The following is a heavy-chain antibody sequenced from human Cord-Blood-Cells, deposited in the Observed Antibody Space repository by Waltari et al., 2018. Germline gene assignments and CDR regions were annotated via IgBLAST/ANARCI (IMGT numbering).Heavy chain of an antibody. D-gene: IGHD6-19*01. J-gene: IGHJ4*02. CDR3: ARTVSGWYGY. Sequence: QLQLQESGPGLVKPSETLSLTCTASGGSISSSSYYWGWFRQPPGKGLEWIGSIYYSGSTYSNPSLKSQVTISVDTSKNQFSLKLSSVTAADTAVYYCARTVSGWYGYWGQGTLVTVSS. CDR1: GGSISSSSYY. V-gene: IGHV4-39*01. CDR2: IYYSGST.